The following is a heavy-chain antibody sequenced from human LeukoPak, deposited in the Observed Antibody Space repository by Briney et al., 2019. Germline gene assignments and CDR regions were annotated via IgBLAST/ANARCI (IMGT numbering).Heavy chain of an antibody. D-gene: IGHD3-22*01. J-gene: IGHJ4*02. V-gene: IGHV3-23*01. Sequence: GGSLRLSCAASGFTFSSYAMSWVRQAPGKGLAWVSTISGGSGSTYCADSVKGRFTISRDNSKNTLYLQMNSLGDEDTAVYYCAKHRLERGGYHSTDWGQGTLVTVSS. CDR2: ISGGSGST. CDR3: AKHRLERGGYHSTD. CDR1: GFTFSSYA.